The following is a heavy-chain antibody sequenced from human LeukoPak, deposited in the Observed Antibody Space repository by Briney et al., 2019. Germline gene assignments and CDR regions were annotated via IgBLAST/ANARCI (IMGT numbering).Heavy chain of an antibody. CDR1: GGSISSSSYY. V-gene: IGHV4-39*01. J-gene: IGHJ4*02. CDR2: IYYSGST. Sequence: TSETLSLTCTVSGGSISSSSYYWGWIRQPPGKGLEWIGSIYYSGSTYYNPSLKSRVTISVDTSKNQFSLKLGSVTAADTAVYYCASFTRDLAKLRYFDWLIFDYWGQGTLVTVSS. D-gene: IGHD3-9*01. CDR3: ASFTRDLAKLRYFDWLIFDY.